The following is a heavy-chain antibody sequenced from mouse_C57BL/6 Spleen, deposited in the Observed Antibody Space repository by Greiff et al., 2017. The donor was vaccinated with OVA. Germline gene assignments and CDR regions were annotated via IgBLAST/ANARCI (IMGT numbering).Heavy chain of an antibody. CDR2: IYPRSGNT. Sequence: VHLVESGAELARPGASVKLSCKASGYTFTSYGISWVKQRTGQGLEWIGEIYPRSGNTYYNEKFKGKATLTADKSSSTAYMELRSLTSEDSAVYFCARSDYYGSSTRYFDVWGTGTTVTVSS. J-gene: IGHJ1*03. CDR1: GYTFTSYG. D-gene: IGHD1-1*01. V-gene: IGHV1-81*01. CDR3: ARSDYYGSSTRYFDV.